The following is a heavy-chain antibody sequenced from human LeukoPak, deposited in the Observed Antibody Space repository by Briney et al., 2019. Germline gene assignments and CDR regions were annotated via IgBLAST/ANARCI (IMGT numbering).Heavy chain of an antibody. CDR1: GYTFTSYD. D-gene: IGHD2-2*02. CDR2: MNPNSGNT. Sequence: ASVKVSCKASGYTFTSYDINWVRQATGQGLEWMGWMNPNSGNTGYAQKFQGRVTMTRNTSISTAYMELSSLRSEDTAVYYCAIGLPFSKGSCYTPWGQGTLVTVSS. J-gene: IGHJ5*02. CDR3: AIGLPFSKGSCYTP. V-gene: IGHV1-8*01.